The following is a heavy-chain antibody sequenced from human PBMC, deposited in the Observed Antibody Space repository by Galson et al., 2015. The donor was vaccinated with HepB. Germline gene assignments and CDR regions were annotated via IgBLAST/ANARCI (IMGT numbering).Heavy chain of an antibody. CDR3: ARDQGIVLPPRPNDAFDV. J-gene: IGHJ3*01. D-gene: IGHD2-15*01. V-gene: IGHV6-1*01. CDR1: GDSVSSKSAA. CDR2: TYYRSKWFD. Sequence: CAISGDSVSSKSAAWNWIRQSPSRGLEWLGRTYYRSKWFDDYAEAVKSRITISADTSKNQFSLHLISVTPEDTAVYFCARDQGIVLPPRPNDAFDVWGQGTVVTVSP.